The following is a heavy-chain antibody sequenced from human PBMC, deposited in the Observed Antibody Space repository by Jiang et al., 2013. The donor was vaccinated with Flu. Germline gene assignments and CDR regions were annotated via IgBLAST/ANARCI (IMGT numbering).Heavy chain of an antibody. J-gene: IGHJ4*02. CDR2: IWYDGSNK. CDR3: ARTDSSGYYYPFDY. D-gene: IGHD3-22*01. CDR1: GFTFSSYG. V-gene: IGHV3-33*01. Sequence: GGVVQPGRSLRLSCAASGFTFSSYGMHWVRQAPGKGLEWVAVIWYDGSNKYYADSVKGRFTISRDNSKNTLYLQMNSLRAEDTAVYYCARTDSSGYYYPFDYWGQGTLVTVSS.